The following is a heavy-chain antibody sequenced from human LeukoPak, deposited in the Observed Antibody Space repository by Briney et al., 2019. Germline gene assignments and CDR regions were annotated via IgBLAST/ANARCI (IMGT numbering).Heavy chain of an antibody. V-gene: IGHV4-59*01. CDR1: GGSISSYY. Sequence: PSETLSLTCIVSGGSISSYYWSWIRQPPGKGLEWIGYNYYCGSNNYNPSLKSRVTISVDTSKNQFSLKLSSVTAADTAVYYCARGLRYDYVWGSYRYSPYGMDVWGQGTTVTVSS. J-gene: IGHJ6*02. CDR3: ARGLRYDYVWGSYRYSPYGMDV. D-gene: IGHD3-16*02. CDR2: NYYCGSN.